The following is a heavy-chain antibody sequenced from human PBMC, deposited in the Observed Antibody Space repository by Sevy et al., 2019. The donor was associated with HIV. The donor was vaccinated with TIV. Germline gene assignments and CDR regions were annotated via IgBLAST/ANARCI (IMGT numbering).Heavy chain of an antibody. V-gene: IGHV3-23*01. Sequence: GGSLRLSCAASGITFSNYAMSWVRQAPGKGLEWVSAISGSGGGTYYADSVKGRFTISRDNSKNTLYLQMNSLGAEDTAVYYCAKEDCSGGTCYGGFDYWGQGTLVTVSS. CDR1: GITFSNYA. D-gene: IGHD2-15*01. CDR2: ISGSGGGT. CDR3: AKEDCSGGTCYGGFDY. J-gene: IGHJ4*02.